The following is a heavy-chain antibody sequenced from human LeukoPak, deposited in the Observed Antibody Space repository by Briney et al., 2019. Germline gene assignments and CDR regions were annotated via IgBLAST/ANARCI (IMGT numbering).Heavy chain of an antibody. CDR1: GFTFSSYE. CDR3: ARYGSGYDFDY. CDR2: ISSSGSTI. J-gene: IGHJ4*02. V-gene: IGHV3-48*03. D-gene: IGHD5-12*01. Sequence: PGGSLRLSCAASGFTFSSYEMNWVRQAPGKGLEWVSYISSSGSTIYYADSVKGRFTISRDNAKNSLYLQMNSLRAEDTAVYYCARYGSGYDFDYWVQGTLVTVSS.